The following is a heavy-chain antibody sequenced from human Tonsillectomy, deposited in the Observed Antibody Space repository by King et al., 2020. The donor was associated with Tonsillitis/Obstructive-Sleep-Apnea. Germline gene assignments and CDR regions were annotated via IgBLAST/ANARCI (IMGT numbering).Heavy chain of an antibody. V-gene: IGHV3-7*04. CDR1: GFTFSRYW. CDR2: IKQDGSEK. D-gene: IGHD4-11*01. Sequence: EVQLVESGGGLVQPGGSLRLSCAASGFTFSRYWMNWVRQAPEKGLEWVANIKQDGSEKYYADSVKGRFTISRDNAKHSLYLEMNSLRAEDPAVYYCARDLYSRNDYWGQGTLVTVSS. CDR3: ARDLYSRNDY. J-gene: IGHJ4*02.